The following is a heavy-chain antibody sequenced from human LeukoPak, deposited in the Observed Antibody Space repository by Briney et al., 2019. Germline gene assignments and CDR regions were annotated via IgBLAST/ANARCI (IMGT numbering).Heavy chain of an antibody. CDR3: ARDSAWNCGGDCYQFDY. Sequence: GGSLRLSCAASGFTFSSYAMHWVRQAPGKGLEWVAVISYDGSNKYYADPVKGRFTISRDNSKNTLYLQMNSLRAEDTAVYYCARDSAWNCGGDCYQFDYWGQGTLVTVSS. J-gene: IGHJ4*02. D-gene: IGHD2-21*02. V-gene: IGHV3-30*04. CDR2: ISYDGSNK. CDR1: GFTFSSYA.